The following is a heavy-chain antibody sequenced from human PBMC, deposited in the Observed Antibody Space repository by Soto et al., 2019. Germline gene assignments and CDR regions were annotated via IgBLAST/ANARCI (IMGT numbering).Heavy chain of an antibody. CDR2: ISYDGSNK. D-gene: IGHD3-3*01. V-gene: IGHV3-30*18. J-gene: IGHJ4*02. CDR3: AKDTYDFWSGYWFYFDY. CDR1: GFTFSSYG. Sequence: GGSLRLSCAASGFTFSSYGMHWVRQAPGKGLEWVAVISYDGSNKYYADSVKGRFTISRDNSKNTLYLQMNSLRAEDTAVYYCAKDTYDFWSGYWFYFDYWGQGTLVTVSS.